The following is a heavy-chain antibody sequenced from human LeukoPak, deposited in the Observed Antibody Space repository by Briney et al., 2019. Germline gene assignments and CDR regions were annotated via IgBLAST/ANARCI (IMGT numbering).Heavy chain of an antibody. CDR2: MFYSGST. V-gene: IGHV4-59*08. CDR3: ARRGVSTISWYFDL. Sequence: SETLSLTCTVSGDSISSDYWNWIRQPPGKGLEWIGYMFYSGSTNYNPYLTSRITISVDTSKNQFSLKLSSVTAADTAVYYCARRGVSTISWYFDLWGRGTLVTVSS. CDR1: GDSISSDY. J-gene: IGHJ2*01. D-gene: IGHD5/OR15-5a*01.